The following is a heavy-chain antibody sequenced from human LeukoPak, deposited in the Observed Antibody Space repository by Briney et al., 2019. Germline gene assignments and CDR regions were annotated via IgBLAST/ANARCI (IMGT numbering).Heavy chain of an antibody. CDR2: MNPNSGNT. V-gene: IGHV1-8*01. Sequence: GASVKVSCKASGYTFTSYDINWVRQATGQGLEWMGWMNPNSGNTGYAQKFQGRVTMTRNTSISTAYMELSSLRSEDTAVYYCARGRQEILTGYYTDWGQGTLVTVSS. J-gene: IGHJ4*02. D-gene: IGHD3-9*01. CDR1: GYTFTSYD. CDR3: ARGRQEILTGYYTD.